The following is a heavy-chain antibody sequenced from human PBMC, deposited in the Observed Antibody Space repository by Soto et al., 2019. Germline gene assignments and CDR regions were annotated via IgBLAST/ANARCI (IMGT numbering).Heavy chain of an antibody. CDR2: IKADGSEK. J-gene: IGHJ4*02. Sequence: LRLSCAASGFTFNNQWMSWVRQAPGKGLEWVANIKADGSEKNYVDSVKGRFTISRDNAKNSLYLQMNSLRDEDTAVYYCARDSGYRYGPIDYWGKGTLVTVSS. CDR3: ARDSGYRYGPIDY. V-gene: IGHV3-7*01. CDR1: GFTFNNQW. D-gene: IGHD5-18*01.